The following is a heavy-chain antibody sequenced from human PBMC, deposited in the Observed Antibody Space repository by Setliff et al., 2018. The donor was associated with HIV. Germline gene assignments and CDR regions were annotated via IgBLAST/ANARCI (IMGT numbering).Heavy chain of an antibody. D-gene: IGHD3-10*01. CDR2: IYTSGST. CDR1: DDSISSGTYY. J-gene: IGHJ5*02. Sequence: LSLTCTVTDDSISSGTYYWSWIRQPAGKGLEWIGRIYTSGSTNYNPSLKSRVTISVDTSNNHFSLKLTSVTAADTAVYYCARDVPMVRGVISTTWFDPWGQGTLVTVSS. V-gene: IGHV4-61*02. CDR3: ARDVPMVRGVISTTWFDP.